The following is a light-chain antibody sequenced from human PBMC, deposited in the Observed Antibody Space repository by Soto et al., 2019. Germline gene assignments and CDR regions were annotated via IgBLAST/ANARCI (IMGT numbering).Light chain of an antibody. J-gene: IGKJ1*01. CDR1: QSVSSY. CDR3: QQYTNWPPWT. CDR2: DAS. V-gene: IGKV3-11*01. Sequence: EIVLTQSPATLSLSPGERATLSCRASQSVSSYLAWYQQKPGQAPRLLIYDASNRATGIPARFSGSGSGTDFTLTISSLEPEDFAVYYCQQYTNWPPWTFGRGTKVEFK.